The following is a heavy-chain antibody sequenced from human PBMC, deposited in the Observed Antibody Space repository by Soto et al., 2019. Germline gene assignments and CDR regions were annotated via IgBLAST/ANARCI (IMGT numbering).Heavy chain of an antibody. Sequence: SETLSLTCTVSGGSISSYYWSWIRQPPGKGLEWIGYIYYSGSTKYNPSLKSRVTISVDTSKNQFSLKLSSVTAADTAVYYCARQSCSSTSCYSRLSWFDPWGQRTLVTVSS. CDR1: GGSISSYY. CDR2: IYYSGST. D-gene: IGHD2-2*01. CDR3: ARQSCSSTSCYSRLSWFDP. J-gene: IGHJ5*02. V-gene: IGHV4-59*08.